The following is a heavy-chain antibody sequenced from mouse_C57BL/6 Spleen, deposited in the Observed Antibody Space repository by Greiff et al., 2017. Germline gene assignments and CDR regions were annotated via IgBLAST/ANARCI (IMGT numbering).Heavy chain of an antibody. CDR2: IDPETGGT. V-gene: IGHV1-15*01. J-gene: IGHJ1*03. D-gene: IGHD5-1*01. CDR3: TRRGVPHWYFDV. CDR1: GYTFTDYE. Sequence: QVHVKQSGAELVRPGASVTLSCKASGYTFTDYEMHWVKQTPVHGLEWIGAIDPETGGTAYNQKFKGKAILTADTSSSTAYMELRSLTSEDSAVYYCTRRGVPHWYFDVWGTGTTVTVSS.